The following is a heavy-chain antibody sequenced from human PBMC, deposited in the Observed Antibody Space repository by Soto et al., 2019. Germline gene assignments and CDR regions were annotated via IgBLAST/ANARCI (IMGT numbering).Heavy chain of an antibody. CDR1: GLTLRSNW. Sequence: VQLVESGGGPVQPGGSLTLSCAVSGLTLRSNWMHWVRQAPGKGLEWVARIDSDGRSTNYADSVKGRLTISRDNAKNTVFLHMKSLRAEDRDVYYCERGVVVYQQLVRGRDRFDPWGQGTLVTVSS. CDR2: IDSDGRST. J-gene: IGHJ5*02. D-gene: IGHD6-13*01. V-gene: IGHV3-74*01. CDR3: ERGVVVYQQLVRGRDRFDP.